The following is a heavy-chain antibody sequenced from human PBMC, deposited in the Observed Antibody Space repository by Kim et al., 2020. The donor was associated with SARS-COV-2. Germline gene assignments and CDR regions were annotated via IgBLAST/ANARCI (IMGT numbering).Heavy chain of an antibody. CDR1: GFTFSDYY. J-gene: IGHJ6*02. CDR2: ISSSSSYT. Sequence: GGSLRLSCAASGFTFSDYYMSWIRQAPGKGLEWVSYISSSSSYTNYADSVKGRFTISRDNAKNSLYLQMNSLRAEDTAVYYCARDSSSSSYYYYYYGMDVWGQGTTVTVSS. D-gene: IGHD6-6*01. CDR3: ARDSSSSSYYYYYYGMDV. V-gene: IGHV3-11*05.